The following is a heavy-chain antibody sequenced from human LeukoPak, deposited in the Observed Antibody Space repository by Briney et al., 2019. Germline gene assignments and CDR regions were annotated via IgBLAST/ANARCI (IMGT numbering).Heavy chain of an antibody. D-gene: IGHD6-6*01. V-gene: IGHV1-2*02. CDR2: INPNSGGT. Sequence: GASVKVSCKASGYTFTGYYMHWVRQAPGQGLEWMGWINPNSGGTNYAQKFQGRVTMTRDTSISTAYMELSRLRSDDTAVYYCARELGSSSSGFDYWGQGTLVTVSS. CDR1: GYTFTGYY. J-gene: IGHJ4*02. CDR3: ARELGSSSSGFDY.